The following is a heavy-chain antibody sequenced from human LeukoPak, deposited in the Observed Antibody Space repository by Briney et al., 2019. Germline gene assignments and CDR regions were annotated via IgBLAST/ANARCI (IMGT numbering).Heavy chain of an antibody. J-gene: IGHJ4*02. CDR3: AAGSSSWYN. CDR1: GYTFTGYY. D-gene: IGHD6-13*01. Sequence: ASVKVSCKASGYTFTGYYMHWVRQAPGQGLEWMGRINPNSGGTNYAQKFQGRVTMTRDTSTSTVYMELSSLRSEDTAVYYCAAGSSSWYNWGQGTLVTVSS. CDR2: INPNSGGT. V-gene: IGHV1-2*06.